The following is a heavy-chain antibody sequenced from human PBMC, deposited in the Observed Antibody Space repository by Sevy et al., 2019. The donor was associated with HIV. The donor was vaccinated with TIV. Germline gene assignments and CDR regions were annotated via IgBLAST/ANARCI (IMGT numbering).Heavy chain of an antibody. D-gene: IGHD1-7*01. CDR1: GFTFSSYG. J-gene: IGHJ4*02. Sequence: GGSLRLPCAASGFTFSSYGMHWVRQAPGKGLEWVAFIWYDGSNKYYADSVKGRFTISRDNSKNTLYLQMNSLRAEDTAVYYCARRGSDGNYDPFDYWGQGTLVTVSS. CDR3: ARRGSDGNYDPFDY. V-gene: IGHV3-33*01. CDR2: IWYDGSNK.